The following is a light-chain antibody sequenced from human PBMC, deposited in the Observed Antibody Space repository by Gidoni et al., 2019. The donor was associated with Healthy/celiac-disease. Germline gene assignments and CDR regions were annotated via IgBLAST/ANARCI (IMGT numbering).Light chain of an antibody. CDR1: QGISSY. Sequence: AIRMTQSPSSFSASTGDRVTITCRASQGISSYLAGYQQKPGKAPKLLIYAASTLQSGVQSRFSGSGSGTDSPLTISCLQSEDFATYYCQQYYSYPLTFGQGTKVEIK. CDR3: QQYYSYPLT. CDR2: AAS. V-gene: IGKV1-8*01. J-gene: IGKJ1*01.